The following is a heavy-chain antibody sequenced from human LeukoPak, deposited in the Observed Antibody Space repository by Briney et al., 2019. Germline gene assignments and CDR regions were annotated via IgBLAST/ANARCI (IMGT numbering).Heavy chain of an antibody. CDR3: ARASSGWYGLFDN. J-gene: IGHJ4*02. D-gene: IGHD6-19*01. CDR1: GGSIINYY. Sequence: PSETLSLTCSVSGGSIINYYWSRIRQPPGKALEWIGYIHDSGITNYNPSLKRRVTISVDTSRNQFSLRLRSVTAADTAVYYCARASSGWYGLFDNWGQGTLVTVSS. V-gene: IGHV4-59*01. CDR2: IHDSGIT.